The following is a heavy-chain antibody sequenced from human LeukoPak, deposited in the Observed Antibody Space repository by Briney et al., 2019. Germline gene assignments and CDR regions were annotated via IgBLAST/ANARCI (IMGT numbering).Heavy chain of an antibody. CDR1: GGSXRSNNW. CDR2: VYQSGST. Sequence: SGGSXRSNNWWSWVRQTPGKGLAWIGEVYQSGSTNSNPSLKSRVTISVDKSKNQFSMRLHSVTAADTAVYFCXKLNRXLLFXYWGQGTPVTVSS. CDR3: XKLNRXLLFXY. V-gene: IGHV4-4*01. J-gene: IGHJ4*02. D-gene: IGHD2-21*02.